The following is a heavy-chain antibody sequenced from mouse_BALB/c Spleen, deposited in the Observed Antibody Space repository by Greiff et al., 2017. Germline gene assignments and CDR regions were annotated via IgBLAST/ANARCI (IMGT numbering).Heavy chain of an antibody. Sequence: VQLQESGPGLVAPSQSLSITCTVSGFSLTSYGVHWVRQPPGKGLEWLGVIWAGGSTNYNSALMSRLSISKDNSKSQVFLKMNSLQTDDTAMYYCARNGESTMIRMDYWGQGTSVTVSS. V-gene: IGHV2-9*02. CDR1: GFSLTSYG. J-gene: IGHJ4*01. CDR2: IWAGGST. CDR3: ARNGESTMIRMDY. D-gene: IGHD2-4*01.